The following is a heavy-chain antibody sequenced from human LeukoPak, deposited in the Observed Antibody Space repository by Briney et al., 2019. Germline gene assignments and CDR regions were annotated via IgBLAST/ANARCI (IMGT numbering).Heavy chain of an antibody. CDR3: ARDRGYSSSRYGGRDFDY. J-gene: IGHJ4*02. V-gene: IGHV4-38-2*02. Sequence: SETLSLTCTVSGYSISSGYYWGWIRPPPGKGLEWIGSIYHSGSTYYNPSLKSRVTISVDTSKNQFSLKLSSVTAADTAVYYCARDRGYSSSRYGGRDFDYWGQGTLVTVSS. D-gene: IGHD6-13*01. CDR1: GYSISSGYY. CDR2: IYHSGST.